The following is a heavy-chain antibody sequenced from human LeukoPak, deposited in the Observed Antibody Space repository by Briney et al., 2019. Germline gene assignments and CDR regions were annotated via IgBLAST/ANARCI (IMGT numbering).Heavy chain of an antibody. CDR1: GFKITNTW. J-gene: IGHJ4*02. CDR3: AKHYYDSSGYYYFDY. D-gene: IGHD3-22*01. V-gene: IGHV3-23*01. CDR2: ISGSGGAT. Sequence: PGGSLRLSCRASGFKITNTWMSWVRQALGKGLEWVSGISGSGGATYYADSVKGRFTISRDNSKNTLYLQMNSLRAEDTAVYYCAKHYYDSSGYYYFDYWGQGTLVTVSS.